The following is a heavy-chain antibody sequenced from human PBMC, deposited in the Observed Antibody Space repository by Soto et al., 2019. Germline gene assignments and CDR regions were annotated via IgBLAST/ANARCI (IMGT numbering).Heavy chain of an antibody. CDR1: GFTFSSYG. V-gene: IGHV3-33*01. CDR2: IWYDGSNK. J-gene: IGHJ6*02. Sequence: PGGSLRLSCAASGFTFSSYGMHWVRQAPGKGLEWVAVIWYDGSNKYYADSVKGRFTISRDNSKNTLYLQMNSLRAEDTAVYYCARADDFWSGYDYYGMDVWGQGTTVTVS. CDR3: ARADDFWSGYDYYGMDV. D-gene: IGHD3-3*01.